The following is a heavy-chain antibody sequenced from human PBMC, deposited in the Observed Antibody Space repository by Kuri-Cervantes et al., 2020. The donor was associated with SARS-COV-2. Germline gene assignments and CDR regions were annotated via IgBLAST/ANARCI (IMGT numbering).Heavy chain of an antibody. CDR3: AKDPNCSSTSCDRWDYFDY. CDR1: GFTFSSYA. D-gene: IGHD2-2*01. Sequence: GESLKISCAASGFTFSSYAMSWVRQAPGKGLEWVSAISGSGGSTYYADSVKGRFTISRDNSKNTLYLQMNSLRAEDTAVYYCAKDPNCSSTSCDRWDYFDYWGQGTLVTVSS. V-gene: IGHV3-23*01. CDR2: ISGSGGST. J-gene: IGHJ4*02.